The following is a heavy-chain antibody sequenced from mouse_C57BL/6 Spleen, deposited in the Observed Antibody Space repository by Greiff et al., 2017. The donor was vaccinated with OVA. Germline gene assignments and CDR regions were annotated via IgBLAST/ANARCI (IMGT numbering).Heavy chain of an antibody. CDR2: IDPSDSYT. J-gene: IGHJ4*01. V-gene: IGHV1-69*01. D-gene: IGHD2-4*01. CDR3: ARSYYDYGYYYAMDY. CDR1: GYTFTSYW. Sequence: QVQLQQSGAELVMPGASVKLSCKASGYTFTSYWMHWVKQRPGQGLEWIGEIDPSDSYTNYNQKFKGKSTLTVDKSSSTAYMQLSSLTSEDSAVYYCARSYYDYGYYYAMDYWGQGTSVTVSS.